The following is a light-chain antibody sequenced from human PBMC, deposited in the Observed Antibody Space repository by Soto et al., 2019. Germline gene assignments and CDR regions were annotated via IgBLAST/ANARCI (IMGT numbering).Light chain of an antibody. J-gene: IGKJ4*01. CDR2: DAY. CDR1: QSIRSW. Sequence: EIQITKSPSILSASVGDRVTITCRASQSIRSWLAWYQQKPGKAPKLLIYDAYSLETGVPSRFSGSGSATDFTLTINSLQPEDFATYYCQQTDSYPSTFGGGTKVDI. CDR3: QQTDSYPST. V-gene: IGKV1-5*01.